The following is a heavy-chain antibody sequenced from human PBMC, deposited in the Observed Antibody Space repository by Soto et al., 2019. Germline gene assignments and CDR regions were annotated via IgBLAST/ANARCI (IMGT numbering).Heavy chain of an antibody. CDR3: AKDRDRGFKGREMVYANSIGFYFDY. V-gene: IGHV3-23*01. CDR1: GFTFSSYA. D-gene: IGHD2-8*01. J-gene: IGHJ4*02. CDR2: ISGSGGST. Sequence: QLGGSLRLSCAASGFTFSSYAMSWVRQAPGKGLEWVSAISGSGGSTYYADSVKGRFTISRDNSKNTLYLQMNSLRAEDTAVYYCAKDRDRGFKGREMVYANSIGFYFDYWGQGTLVTVS.